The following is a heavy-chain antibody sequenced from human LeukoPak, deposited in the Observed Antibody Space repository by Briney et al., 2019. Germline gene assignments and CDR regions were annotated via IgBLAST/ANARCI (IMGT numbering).Heavy chain of an antibody. V-gene: IGHV1-3*01. CDR1: GYTFTHYA. CDR3: ARSSSSWSSCDY. J-gene: IGHJ4*02. D-gene: IGHD6-13*01. Sequence: ASVNVSCKASGYTFTHYALHWVRQAPGQRLEWLGWINAGNGDTKYSQKFEARVTMTRDTSATTVYMELSSLRSEDTAVYYCARSSSSWSSCDYWGQGTLVTVSS. CDR2: INAGNGDT.